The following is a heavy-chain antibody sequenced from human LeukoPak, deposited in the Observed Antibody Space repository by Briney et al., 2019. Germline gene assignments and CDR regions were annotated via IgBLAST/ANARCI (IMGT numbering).Heavy chain of an antibody. CDR3: TRDDYGDL. Sequence: GGSLRLSCTASGFTFGDYAMSWFRQAPGKGLEWVGFIRSKAYGGTTECAASVKGGFTISRDDSKSLAYLQMNSLKTEDTAIYFCTRDDYGDLWGQGTLVTVSS. V-gene: IGHV3-49*03. CDR2: IRSKAYGGTT. D-gene: IGHD4-17*01. J-gene: IGHJ5*02. CDR1: GFTFGDYA.